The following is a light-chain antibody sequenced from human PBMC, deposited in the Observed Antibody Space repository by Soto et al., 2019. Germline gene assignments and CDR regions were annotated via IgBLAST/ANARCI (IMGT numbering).Light chain of an antibody. CDR1: QSISSW. CDR2: DAS. J-gene: IGKJ1*01. CDR3: HHYNNWPPT. Sequence: DIQMTQSPSTLSASVGDRVTITCRASQSISSWLAWYQQKPGKAPKLLIYDASSLESGVPSRFSGSGSGTEFTLTISSLQPDDFATYYCHHYNNWPPTFGQGTKVEIK. V-gene: IGKV1-5*01.